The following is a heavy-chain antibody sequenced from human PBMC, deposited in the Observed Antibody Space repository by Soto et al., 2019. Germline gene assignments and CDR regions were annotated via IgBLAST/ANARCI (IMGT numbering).Heavy chain of an antibody. CDR3: TRGPESDY. J-gene: IGHJ4*02. D-gene: IGHD3-10*01. V-gene: IGHV3-11*01. Sequence: PGGSLRLSCAASGFTFXDYYMNWIRQAPGKGLEWFSYISGGGDTIYYADSVKGRFTISRDNAKNSLYLQMNSLRAEDTAVYYCTRGPESDYWGQGTLLTVSS. CDR2: ISGGGDTI. CDR1: GFTFXDYY.